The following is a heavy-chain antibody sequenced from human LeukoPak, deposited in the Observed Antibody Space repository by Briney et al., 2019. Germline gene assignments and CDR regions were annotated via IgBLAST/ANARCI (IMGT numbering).Heavy chain of an antibody. V-gene: IGHV1-24*01. CDR3: ARGARVGYSYGSLDY. Sequence: ASVKVSCKVSGYTLTELSMHWVRQAPGKGLEWMGGFDPEDGETIYAQKFQGRVTITADESTSTAYMELSSLRSEDTAVYYCARGARVGYSYGSLDYWGQGTLVTVSS. CDR1: GYTLTELS. D-gene: IGHD5-18*01. CDR2: FDPEDGET. J-gene: IGHJ4*02.